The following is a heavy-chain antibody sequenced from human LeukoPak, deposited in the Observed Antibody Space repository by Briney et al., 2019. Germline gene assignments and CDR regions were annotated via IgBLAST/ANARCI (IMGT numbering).Heavy chain of an antibody. J-gene: IGHJ1*01. V-gene: IGHV3-64*02. D-gene: IGHD3-3*01. CDR3: AKDDSPSYDFWSGYYLAEYFQH. CDR1: GFTFSSYA. CDR2: ISTNGGST. Sequence: GGSLRLSCAASGFTFSSYAMHWVRQAPGKGLEYVSGISTNGGSTYYADSVKGRFTISRDNSKNTLYLQMNSLRAEDTAVYYCAKDDSPSYDFWSGYYLAEYFQHWGQGTLVTVSS.